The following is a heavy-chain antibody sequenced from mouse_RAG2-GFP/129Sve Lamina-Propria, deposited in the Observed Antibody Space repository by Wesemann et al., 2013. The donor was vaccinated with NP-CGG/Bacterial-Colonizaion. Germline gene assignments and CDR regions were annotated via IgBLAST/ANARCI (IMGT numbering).Heavy chain of an antibody. D-gene: IGHD1-1*01. J-gene: IGHJ4*01. V-gene: IGHV1-12*01. Sequence: GNGDTSYNQKFKGKATLTVDKSSSTAYMQLSSLTSEDSAVYFCARHGSSSYAMDYWGQGTSVTVSS. CDR2: GNGDT. CDR3: ARHGSSSYAMDY.